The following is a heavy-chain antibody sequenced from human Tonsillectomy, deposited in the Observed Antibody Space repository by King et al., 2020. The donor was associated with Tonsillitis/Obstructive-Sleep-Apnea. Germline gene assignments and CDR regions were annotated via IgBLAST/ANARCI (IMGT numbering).Heavy chain of an antibody. Sequence: VQLVESGGGVVQPGRSLRLSCAASGFTFSTYAMHWVRQAPGKGLEWLAFISYDGSNKYYADSVKGRFTISRDSSKNTLYLQMNSLRAEDTAMYYCARDKAIDDILTGYDYWGQGTLVIVSS. D-gene: IGHD3-9*01. CDR3: ARDKAIDDILTGYDY. CDR2: ISYDGSNK. V-gene: IGHV3-30*04. J-gene: IGHJ4*02. CDR1: GFTFSTYA.